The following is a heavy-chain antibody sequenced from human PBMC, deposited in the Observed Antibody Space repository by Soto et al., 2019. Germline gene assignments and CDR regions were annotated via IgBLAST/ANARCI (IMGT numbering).Heavy chain of an antibody. CDR2: IYYSGVT. V-gene: IGHV4-30-4*01. Sequence: PSETLSLTCTVSGGSISSGDYYWSWIRHPPGKGLEWIGNIYYSGVTYYNSSLKSRVTISLDTSKNQFSLKLTSVTAADTAVYYCARTAEVPLVYFAFWGQGTLVTVSS. J-gene: IGHJ4*02. CDR1: GGSISSGDYY. CDR3: ARTAEVPLVYFAF. D-gene: IGHD2-2*01.